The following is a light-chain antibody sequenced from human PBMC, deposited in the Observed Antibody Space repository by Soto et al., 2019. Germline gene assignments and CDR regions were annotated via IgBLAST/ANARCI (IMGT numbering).Light chain of an antibody. V-gene: IGLV2-14*01. CDR1: SSDVGGYNY. CDR2: DVS. CDR3: CSYTSSSTLVV. Sequence: QSALTQPASVSGSPVQSITISCTGTSSDVGGYNYVSWYQQHPGKAPTLMIYDVSNRPSGVSNRFSGSKSGNTASLTISGLQAEAQADYYSCSYTSSSTLVVFGGGTKVTVL. J-gene: IGLJ2*01.